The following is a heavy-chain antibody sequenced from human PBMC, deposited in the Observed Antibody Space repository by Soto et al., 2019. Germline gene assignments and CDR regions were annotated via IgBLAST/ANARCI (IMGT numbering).Heavy chain of an antibody. CDR1: GGPIRGYY. CDR2: MYNTGST. V-gene: IGHV4-59*01. D-gene: IGHD2-21*02. J-gene: IGHJ6*02. CDR3: ARDLWGYCGTDCYPLDV. Sequence: SETLSLTFTVSGGPIRGYYWSWIRQPPGKGLEWIGYMYNTGSTVYNPSFKSRVTISVDTSKNQFSLKLNSVTAADTAVYYCARDLWGYCGTDCYPLDVWGQGTTVT.